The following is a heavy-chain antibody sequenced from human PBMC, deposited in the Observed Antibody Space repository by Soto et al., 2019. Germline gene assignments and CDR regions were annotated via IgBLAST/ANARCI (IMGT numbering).Heavy chain of an antibody. CDR3: ARESHDILTGPPWVWYFDL. J-gene: IGHJ2*01. CDR2: INDRGSI. D-gene: IGHD3-9*01. Sequence: QVQLQQWGAGPLRPLETLSLTCGVSGGSFSGYYWAWIHQSPGKGLEWIGEINDRGSINYNPSLKSRVSISVDTSKNHYSLNLRSVTAAYTAVYYCARESHDILTGPPWVWYFDLWGRGTLVTVSS. CDR1: GGSFSGYY. V-gene: IGHV4-34*01.